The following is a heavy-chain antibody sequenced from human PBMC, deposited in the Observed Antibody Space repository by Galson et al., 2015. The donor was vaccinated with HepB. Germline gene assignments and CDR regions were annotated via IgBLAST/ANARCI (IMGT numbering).Heavy chain of an antibody. CDR3: AMDIVSTLYPYDS. D-gene: IGHD5/OR15-5a*01. CDR2: FDAEEGET. J-gene: IGHJ4*02. CDR1: GYSLFDAS. Sequence: SVKVSCKASGYSLFDASIHWVRQAPGKGLEWMGGFDAEEGETIYAQRFQGRVTMTEDTSTDTAYMELNSLISQDTAVYFCAMDIVSTLYPYDSWGQGTLVTVSS. V-gene: IGHV1-24*01.